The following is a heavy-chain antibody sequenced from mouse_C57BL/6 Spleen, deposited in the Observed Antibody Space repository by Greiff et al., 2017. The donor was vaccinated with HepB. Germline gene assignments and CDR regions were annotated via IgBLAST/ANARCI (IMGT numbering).Heavy chain of an antibody. Sequence: VQLQQSGPELVKPGASVKISCKASGYAFSSSWMNWVKQRPGKGLEWIGRIYPGDGDTNYNGKFKGKATLTADKSSSTAYMQLSSLTSEDSAVYFCASHSNYVYYYAMDYWGQGTSVTVSS. CDR1: GYAFSSSW. J-gene: IGHJ4*01. CDR3: ASHSNYVYYYAMDY. D-gene: IGHD2-5*01. V-gene: IGHV1-82*01. CDR2: IYPGDGDT.